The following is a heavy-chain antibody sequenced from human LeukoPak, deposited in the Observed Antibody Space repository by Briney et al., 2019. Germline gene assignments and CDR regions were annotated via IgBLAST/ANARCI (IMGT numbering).Heavy chain of an antibody. CDR3: ARDSLIQYGTGSYWGFDY. Sequence: GGSLRLSCVASGFMFSIYWMRWVRQVPGKGPEWVADIKKDGSDKYYVGSVKGRFTISRDNAKNSLYLQMNNLRAEDTAVYYCARDSLIQYGTGSYWGFDYWGQGILVTVSS. J-gene: IGHJ4*02. V-gene: IGHV3-7*03. D-gene: IGHD3-10*01. CDR2: IKKDGSDK. CDR1: GFMFSIYW.